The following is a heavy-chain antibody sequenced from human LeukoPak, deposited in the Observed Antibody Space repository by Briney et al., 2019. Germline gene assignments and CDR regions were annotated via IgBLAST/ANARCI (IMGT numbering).Heavy chain of an antibody. J-gene: IGHJ6*02. V-gene: IGHV3-23*01. CDR2: ISGGGGGT. CDR1: GFTFSSYA. Sequence: GGSLRLSCAASGFTFSSYAMSWVRQAPGKGLEWVSSISGGGGGTFYADSVKGRFTISRDNSKNTRYLQMNSLRAEDTAVYYCAKDLGGKPYYYYGMDVWGQGTTVTVSS. CDR3: AKDLGGKPYYYYGMDV.